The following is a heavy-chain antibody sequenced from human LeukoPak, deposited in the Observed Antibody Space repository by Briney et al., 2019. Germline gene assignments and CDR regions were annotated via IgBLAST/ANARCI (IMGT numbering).Heavy chain of an antibody. D-gene: IGHD3-22*01. CDR2: MYLSGTT. J-gene: IGHJ4*02. V-gene: IGHV4-4*02. CDR3: AGLVGRYSSGLYYYYFDY. CDR1: GDSINSLDL. Sequence: SETLSLTCTVSGDSINSLDLWSWVRQPPGKGLEWIGEMYLSGTTHSNPSVKSRVTISIDKSQNQFFLNLSSVTAADTAVYYCAGLVGRYSSGLYYYYFDYWGQGTLVTVSS.